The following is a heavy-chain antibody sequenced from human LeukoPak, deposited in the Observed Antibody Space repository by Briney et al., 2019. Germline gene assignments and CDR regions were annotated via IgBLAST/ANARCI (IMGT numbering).Heavy chain of an antibody. J-gene: IGHJ4*02. V-gene: IGHV3-7*01. CDR3: ARDITYYDFWSGYTY. CDR1: GFRFSRYW. Sequence: GGSLRLSCAASGFRFSRYWMSWVRQAPGKGLEWVANIKQDGSEKHYVDSVKGRFTISRDNAKNLVYLQMNSLRAEDTAMYYCARDITYYDFWSGYTYWGQGTLVTVSS. D-gene: IGHD3-3*01. CDR2: IKQDGSEK.